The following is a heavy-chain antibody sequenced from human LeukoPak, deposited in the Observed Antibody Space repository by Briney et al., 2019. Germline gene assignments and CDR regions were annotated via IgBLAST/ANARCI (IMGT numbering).Heavy chain of an antibody. CDR3: ARGVYYYGSGSYVRAFDI. Sequence: SETLSLTCTVSGGSIGSSSYYWGWIRQPPGKGLEWIGSIYYSGSTYYNPSLKSRVTISVDTSKNQFSLKLSSVTAADTAVYYCARGVYYYGSGSYVRAFDIWGQGTMVTVSS. CDR1: GGSIGSSSYY. V-gene: IGHV4-39*07. J-gene: IGHJ3*02. CDR2: IYYSGST. D-gene: IGHD3-10*01.